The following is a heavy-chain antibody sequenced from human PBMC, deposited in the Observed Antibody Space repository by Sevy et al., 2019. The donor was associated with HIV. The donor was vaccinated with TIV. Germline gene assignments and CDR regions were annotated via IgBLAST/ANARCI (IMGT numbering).Heavy chain of an antibody. CDR1: GFTFNIYS. D-gene: IGHD2-8*01. J-gene: IGHJ4*02. Sequence: GGSLRLSCAASGFTFNIYSMSWVRQTPGKGLEWVATLSFGCGKINHADSVKGRFTMSRDDSKNGVYLQMHNLRVEDTAIYYCAREGCTKPHDYWGQGTLVTVSS. CDR3: AREGCTKPHDY. V-gene: IGHV3-23*01. CDR2: LSFGCGKI.